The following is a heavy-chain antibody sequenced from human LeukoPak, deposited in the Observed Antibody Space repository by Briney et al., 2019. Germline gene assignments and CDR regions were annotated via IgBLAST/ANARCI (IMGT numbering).Heavy chain of an antibody. D-gene: IGHD2-8*01. CDR2: ISGSGGRT. CDR3: AKGRGHCINGVCHNYYYMDV. J-gene: IGHJ6*03. Sequence: GGSLRLSCAASGFTFSSYAMSWVRQAPGKGLEWVSSISGSGGRTDYADSVKGRFTISRDNSKDTLYLQMNSLRADDTAVYYCAKGRGHCINGVCHNYYYMDVWGKGTTVTVS. V-gene: IGHV3-23*01. CDR1: GFTFSSYA.